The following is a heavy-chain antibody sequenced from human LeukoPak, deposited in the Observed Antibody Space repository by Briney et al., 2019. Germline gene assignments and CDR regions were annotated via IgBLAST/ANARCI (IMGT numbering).Heavy chain of an antibody. CDR1: GFTISNYA. Sequence: GGSLRLSCAASGFTISNYAMTCVRQAPGKGLEWFSVICGSGDRTYYADSVKGRFTISRDNSKNTLYLQMKSSIAADTSVYYCAKGLVVGSTWSANGYWGQGTLVTVSS. CDR2: ICGSGDRT. J-gene: IGHJ4*03. D-gene: IGHD6-13*01. CDR3: AKGLVVGSTWSANGY. V-gene: IGHV3-23*01.